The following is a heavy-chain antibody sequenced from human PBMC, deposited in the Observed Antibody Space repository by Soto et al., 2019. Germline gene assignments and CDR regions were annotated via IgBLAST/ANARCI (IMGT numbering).Heavy chain of an antibody. D-gene: IGHD6-13*01. CDR3: AKVSSSWYAGFFDL. Sequence: EVQLLESGGGLVQPGGSLRLSCTASGFTFSSHAMTWVRQAPGKGLEWVSGLSDSGGSTYYADSVKGRLTISRDNSMNTLYLQMNTLRAEDTAVYYCAKVSSSWYAGFFDLWGQGTLVTVSS. J-gene: IGHJ4*02. V-gene: IGHV3-23*01. CDR1: GFTFSSHA. CDR2: LSDSGGST.